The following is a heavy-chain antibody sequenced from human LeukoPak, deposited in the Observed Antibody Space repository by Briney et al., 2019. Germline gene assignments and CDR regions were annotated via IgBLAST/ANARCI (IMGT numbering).Heavy chain of an antibody. Sequence: SETLSLTCLVSGGSLSSYYWSWIRQPPGKGLEWIGYIYYSGSTNYNPSLKSRVTISVDTPKNQFSLKLSSVTAADTAVYYCARQAPLSGNYYCGMDVWGQGTTVTVSS. D-gene: IGHD2-15*01. CDR3: ARQAPLSGNYYCGMDV. J-gene: IGHJ6*02. CDR2: IYYSGST. V-gene: IGHV4-59*08. CDR1: GGSLSSYY.